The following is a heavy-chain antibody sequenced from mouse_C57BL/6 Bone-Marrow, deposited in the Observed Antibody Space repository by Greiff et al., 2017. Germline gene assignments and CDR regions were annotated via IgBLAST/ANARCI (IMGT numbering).Heavy chain of an antibody. CDR1: GYTFTSYG. Sequence: QVQLQQSGAELARPGASVTLSCKASGYTFTSYGISWVKQRTGQGLEWIGEIYPRSGNTYYNEKFKGKATLTADKSSSTAYMELRSLTSEDSAVYFCARCIFLLLRYWYFDVWGTGTTVTVSA. J-gene: IGHJ1*03. CDR3: ARCIFLLLRYWYFDV. D-gene: IGHD1-1*01. V-gene: IGHV1-81*01. CDR2: IYPRSGNT.